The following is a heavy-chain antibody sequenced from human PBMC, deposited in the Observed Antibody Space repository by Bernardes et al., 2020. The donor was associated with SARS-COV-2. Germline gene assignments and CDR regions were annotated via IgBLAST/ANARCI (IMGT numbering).Heavy chain of an antibody. D-gene: IGHD3-3*01. CDR2: IHSSGST. J-gene: IGHJ6*02. CDR1: GGSSYTYY. CDR3: ARGKDNDFWGFYTYGLEV. V-gene: IGHV4-4*07. Sequence: SETLSLTCSVSGGSSYTYYWTWVRQPAGKGLEWIGRIHSSGSTNYNPSLKSRVTISIDTSENEFSLRLSSVTAADTAVYYCARGKDNDFWGFYTYGLEVWGQGTTVTVSS.